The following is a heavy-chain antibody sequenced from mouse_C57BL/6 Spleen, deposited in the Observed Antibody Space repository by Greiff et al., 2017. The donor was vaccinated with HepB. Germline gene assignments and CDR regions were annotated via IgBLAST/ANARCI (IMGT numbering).Heavy chain of an antibody. J-gene: IGHJ2*01. CDR1: GYTFTDYY. CDR2: INPYNGGT. D-gene: IGHD4-1*01. V-gene: IGHV1-19*01. CDR3: ARKKLGFDY. Sequence: EVQLQQSGPVLVKPGASVKMSCKASGYTFTDYYMNWVKQSHGKSLEWIGVINPYNGGTSYNQKFKGKATLTVDKSSSTAYMELNSLTSEDSAVYYCARKKLGFDYWGQGTTLTVSS.